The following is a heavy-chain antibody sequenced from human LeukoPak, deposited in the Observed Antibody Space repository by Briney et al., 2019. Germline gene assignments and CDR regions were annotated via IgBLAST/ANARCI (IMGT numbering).Heavy chain of an antibody. D-gene: IGHD3-10*01. CDR1: GYTFTSYY. CDR3: ATGMWDYYGSGIKTDY. V-gene: IGHV1-2*04. Sequence: GASVKVSCKASGYTFTSYYMHWVRQAPGQGLEWMGLINPNGGSTSYTQKFQGWVTMTRDTSTSTVYMELSSLRSDDTAVYYCATGMWDYYGSGIKTDYWGQGTLVTVSS. J-gene: IGHJ4*02. CDR2: INPNGGST.